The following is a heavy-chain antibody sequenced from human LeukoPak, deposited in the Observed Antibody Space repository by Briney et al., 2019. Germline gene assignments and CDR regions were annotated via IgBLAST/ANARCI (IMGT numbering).Heavy chain of an antibody. D-gene: IGHD4-17*01. CDR2: INHSGST. V-gene: IGHV4-34*01. CDR3: ARTDGDKDYYYYGMDV. Sequence: SETLSLTCAVYGGSFSGYYWSWIRQPPGKGLEWIGEINHSGSTNYNPSLKSRVTISVDTSKNQFSLKLSSVTAADTAVYYCARTDGDKDYYYYGMDVWGQGTTVTVSS. J-gene: IGHJ6*02. CDR1: GGSFSGYY.